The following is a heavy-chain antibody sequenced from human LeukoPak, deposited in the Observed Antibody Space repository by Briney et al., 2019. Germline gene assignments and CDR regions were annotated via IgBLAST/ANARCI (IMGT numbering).Heavy chain of an antibody. Sequence: KPSETLSLTCTVSGGSISSSSAYWGWIRQPPGKGLEWIGSIYYSKNTYYNPSLKSRVTISADTSKNQFSLTLGSVSATDTAVYYCVAEEYGTGSYYKSAFWGKGALVTVSS. CDR2: IYYSKNT. J-gene: IGHJ4*02. V-gene: IGHV4-39*01. CDR3: VAEEYGTGSYYKSAF. CDR1: GGSISSSSAY. D-gene: IGHD3-10*01.